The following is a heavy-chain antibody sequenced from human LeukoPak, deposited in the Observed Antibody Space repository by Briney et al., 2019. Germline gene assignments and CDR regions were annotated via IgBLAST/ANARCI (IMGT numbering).Heavy chain of an antibody. D-gene: IGHD6-19*01. CDR1: GYTLTELS. J-gene: IGHJ4*02. CDR3: ATDSSGWASYYFDY. Sequence: ASVKVSCKVSGYTLTELSMHWVRQAPGKGLEWMGGFDPEDGETIYAQKFQGRVTMTEDTSTDTAYMELSSLRSEDTAVYYCATDSSGWASYYFDYWGQGTLVTVSS. V-gene: IGHV1-24*01. CDR2: FDPEDGET.